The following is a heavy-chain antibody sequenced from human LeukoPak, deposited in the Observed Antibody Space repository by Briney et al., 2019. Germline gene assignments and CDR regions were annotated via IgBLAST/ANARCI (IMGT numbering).Heavy chain of an antibody. CDR2: ITTTGST. D-gene: IGHD1-7*01. J-gene: IGHJ4*02. V-gene: IGHV4-4*07. CDR3: ARSPSTIGWNWGYYFDF. CDR1: GAAISDYF. Sequence: SETLSLTCTVSGAAISDYFWSWIRQPAGKDLEWIGRITTTGSTYFNPSLQSRVRMSVDSSKTHFSLRLSSVTAADTAVYYCARSPSTIGWNWGYYFDFWGQGHLVTVSS.